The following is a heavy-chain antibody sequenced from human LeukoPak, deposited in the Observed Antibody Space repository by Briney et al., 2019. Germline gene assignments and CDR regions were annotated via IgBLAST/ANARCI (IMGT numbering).Heavy chain of an antibody. CDR2: VYYNGNT. CDR3: ARDTHVGYSSSWYHFDY. CDR1: GGSISTSGYY. Sequence: SETLSLTCTVSGGSISTSGYYWGWIRQPPGKGLEWMGSVYYNGNTYYHPSLKSRLTISLDTSNNQFSLKLSSVTAADTAVYYCARDTHVGYSSSWYHFDYWGQGTLVTVSS. J-gene: IGHJ4*02. D-gene: IGHD6-13*01. V-gene: IGHV4-39*07.